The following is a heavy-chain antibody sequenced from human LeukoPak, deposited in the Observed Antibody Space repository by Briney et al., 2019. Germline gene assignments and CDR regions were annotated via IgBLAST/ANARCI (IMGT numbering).Heavy chain of an antibody. D-gene: IGHD3-10*01. CDR2: IYASGTI. Sequence: SETLSLTCTVSGYSISSGYYWSWIRQPAGKGLEWIGRIYASGTITYNPSLESRVSMSVDTSKNQFSLNLSSVTAADTALYYCARDSGTTGEVKFDPWGQGTLVTVSS. CDR3: ARDSGTTGEVKFDP. J-gene: IGHJ5*02. CDR1: GYSISSGYY. V-gene: IGHV4-4*07.